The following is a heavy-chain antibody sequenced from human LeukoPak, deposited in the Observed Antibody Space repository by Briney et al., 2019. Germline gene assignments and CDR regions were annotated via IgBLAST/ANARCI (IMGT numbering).Heavy chain of an antibody. Sequence: ASVKVSCKASGYTFTSYDINWVRQATGQGLEWMGWMNPNSGNTGYAQKFQGRVTMTRNTSISTAYKELSSLRSEDTAVYYCARAELGMAAYDYWGQGTLVTVSS. V-gene: IGHV1-8*01. CDR1: GYTFTSYD. CDR2: MNPNSGNT. J-gene: IGHJ4*02. CDR3: ARAELGMAAYDY. D-gene: IGHD7-27*01.